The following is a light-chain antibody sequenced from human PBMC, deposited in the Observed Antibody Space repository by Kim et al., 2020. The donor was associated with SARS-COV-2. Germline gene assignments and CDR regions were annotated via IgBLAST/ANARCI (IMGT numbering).Light chain of an antibody. CDR1: QSVSSN. V-gene: IGKV3-15*01. Sequence: EKVMTQSPGTLSLAPGERATLSCRASQSVSSNVAWYQQKPGQAPRLLIYDASTRATGIPARFSGTGSGTEFSLTISSLQSEDCAVYYCQQYKSWPLTFGGGTKVEIK. J-gene: IGKJ4*01. CDR3: QQYKSWPLT. CDR2: DAS.